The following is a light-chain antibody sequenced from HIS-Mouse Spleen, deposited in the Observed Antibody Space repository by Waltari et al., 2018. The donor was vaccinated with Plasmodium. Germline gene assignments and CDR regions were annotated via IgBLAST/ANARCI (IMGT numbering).Light chain of an antibody. CDR2: EDS. CDR3: YSTDSSGNHRV. J-gene: IGLJ3*02. CDR1: TLPKKY. Sequence: SYELTQPPSVSVSPGQTARITCPGDTLPKKYAYWYQQESGQAPVLVIYEDSKRPSGFPERFSGSSSGTMAILTISGAQVEDEADYFCYSTDSSGNHRVFGGGTKLTVL. V-gene: IGLV3-10*01.